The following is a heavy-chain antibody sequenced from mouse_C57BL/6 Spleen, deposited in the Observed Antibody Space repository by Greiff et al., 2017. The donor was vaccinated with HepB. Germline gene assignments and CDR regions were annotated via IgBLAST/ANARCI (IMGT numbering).Heavy chain of an antibody. V-gene: IGHV7-3*01. CDR2: IRNKANGYTT. CDR3: AREGLGTGPAWFAY. Sequence: EVQLVESGGGLVQPGGSLSLSCAASGFTFTDYYMSWVRQPPGKALEWLGFIRNKANGYTTEYSASVKGRFTISRDNSQSILYLQMNALRAEDSATYYCAREGLGTGPAWFAYWGQGTLVTVSA. CDR1: GFTFTDYY. D-gene: IGHD4-1*01. J-gene: IGHJ3*01.